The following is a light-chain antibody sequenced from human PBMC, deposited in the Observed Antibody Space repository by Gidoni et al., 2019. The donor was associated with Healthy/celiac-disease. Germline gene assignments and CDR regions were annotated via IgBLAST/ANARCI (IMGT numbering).Light chain of an antibody. CDR3: SSYTSSSTPYV. V-gene: IGLV2-14*01. J-gene: IGLJ1*01. CDR1: SSDVGGYTS. Sequence: QSALTPPASVSGSPGQSITISCTGTSSDVGGYTSVSWYQPHPGKAPKLMIYEVSNRPSGVSKRFSGSKSGNSASLTISGLQAEDEADYYCSSYTSSSTPYVVGTGTKVTVL. CDR2: EVS.